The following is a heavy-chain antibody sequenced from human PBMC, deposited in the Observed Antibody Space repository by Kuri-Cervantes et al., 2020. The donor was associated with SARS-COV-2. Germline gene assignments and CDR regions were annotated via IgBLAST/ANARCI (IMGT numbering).Heavy chain of an antibody. CDR1: GFTFSSYA. CDR2: ISYDGSNK. CDR3: ARDRSTHYFDY. V-gene: IGHV3-30-3*01. J-gene: IGHJ4*02. Sequence: GESLKISCAASGFTFSSYAMYWVRQAPGKGLEWVAVISYDGSNKYYADSVKGRFTISRDNSKNTLYLQMNSLRAEDTAVYYCARDRSTHYFDYWGQGTLVTVSS.